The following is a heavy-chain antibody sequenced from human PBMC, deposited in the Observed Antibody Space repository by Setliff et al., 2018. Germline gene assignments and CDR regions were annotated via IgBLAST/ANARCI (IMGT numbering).Heavy chain of an antibody. Sequence: ETLSLTCNVSGVSISSYYWSWIRQPPGKGLESIGYIQKSGSTNYNPSLMSRVSISVDTSKNQFSLKLRSVTAADTAVYYCARLSWNGLRYYGLDVWGQGTTVTVSS. V-gene: IGHV4-59*01. D-gene: IGHD3-3*01. CDR2: IQKSGST. CDR1: GVSISSYY. J-gene: IGHJ6*02. CDR3: ARLSWNGLRYYGLDV.